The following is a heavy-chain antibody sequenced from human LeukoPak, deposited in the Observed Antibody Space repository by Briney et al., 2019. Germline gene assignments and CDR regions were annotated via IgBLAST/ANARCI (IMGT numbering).Heavy chain of an antibody. CDR2: IYSGGST. Sequence: GGSLRLSCAASGFTVSNNHMSWVRQAPGKGLEWVSVIYSGGSTYYADSVKGRFTISRDNSKNTVYLQMNSLRADDTAVYYCAKVDTMIIVVYYLDFWGPGTLVTVSS. D-gene: IGHD3-22*01. CDR1: GFTVSNNH. J-gene: IGHJ4*02. V-gene: IGHV3-53*01. CDR3: AKVDTMIIVVYYLDF.